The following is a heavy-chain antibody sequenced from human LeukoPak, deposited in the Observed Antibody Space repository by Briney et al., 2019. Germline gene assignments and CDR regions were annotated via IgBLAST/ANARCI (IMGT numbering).Heavy chain of an antibody. CDR2: ISSSGSTI. Sequence: GGSLRLSCAASGFTFSDYYMSWIRQAPGKGLEWVSYISSSGSTIYYADSVKGRFTISRDNAKNSLYLQMNSPRAEDTAVYYCARGGPGGVPAAISKEWPEYFQHWGQGTLVTVSS. V-gene: IGHV3-11*01. CDR3: ARGGPGGVPAAISKEWPEYFQH. D-gene: IGHD2-2*02. J-gene: IGHJ1*01. CDR1: GFTFSDYY.